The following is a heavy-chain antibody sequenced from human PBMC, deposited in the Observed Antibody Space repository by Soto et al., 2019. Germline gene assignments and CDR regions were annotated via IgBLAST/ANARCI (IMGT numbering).Heavy chain of an antibody. J-gene: IGHJ6*02. D-gene: IGHD3-3*01. Sequence: QVQLQESGPGLVKPSETLSLTCTVSGGSISSYYWSWIRQHAGKGLEWIGRIYTSGSTNYNPSLTSVLSMSLHPSTNHFSLKLSSVTAADTAVYYCARELRYYDFWGGYLSRHYYYGMDVWGQGTTVTVSS. V-gene: IGHV4-4*07. CDR1: GGSISSYY. CDR3: ARELRYYDFWGGYLSRHYYYGMDV. CDR2: IYTSGST.